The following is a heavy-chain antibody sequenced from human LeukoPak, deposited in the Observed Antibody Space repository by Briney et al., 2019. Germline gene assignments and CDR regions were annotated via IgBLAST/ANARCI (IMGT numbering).Heavy chain of an antibody. V-gene: IGHV3-48*03. CDR1: VFTFSSYE. Sequence: GGSLRLSCAASVFTFSSYEMKWVRQAPGKGLEWVSYISSSGSTIYYADSVKGRFTISRDNAKNSLYLQMNSLRAEDTAVYYCASVGYSYGYYFDYWGQGTLVTVSS. CDR2: ISSSGSTI. D-gene: IGHD5-18*01. CDR3: ASVGYSYGYYFDY. J-gene: IGHJ4*02.